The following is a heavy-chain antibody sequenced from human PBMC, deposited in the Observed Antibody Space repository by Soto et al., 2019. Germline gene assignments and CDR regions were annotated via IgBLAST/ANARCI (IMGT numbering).Heavy chain of an antibody. CDR2: IYHSGST. J-gene: IGHJ5*02. V-gene: IGHV4-30-2*01. CDR3: ARVSRSGAGGWFDP. Sequence: PSETLSLTCAVSGGSISSGGYSWSWIRQPPGKGLEWIGYIYHSGSTYYNPSLKSRVTISVDRSKNQFSLKLSSVTAADTAVYYCARVSRSGAGGWFDPWGQGTLVTVSS. CDR1: GGSISSGGYS. D-gene: IGHD2-15*01.